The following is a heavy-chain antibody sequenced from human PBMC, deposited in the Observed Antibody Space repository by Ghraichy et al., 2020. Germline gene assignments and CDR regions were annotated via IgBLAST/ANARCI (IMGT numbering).Heavy chain of an antibody. CDR3: ARDSRDRPAVGTFDY. CDR1: GFTFSTYW. V-gene: IGHV3-7*03. D-gene: IGHD6-13*01. CDR2: IKGDGTER. J-gene: IGHJ4*02. Sequence: GESLNISCEASGFTFSTYWVTWVRQAPGRGLEWLANIKGDGTERYYADSLKGRFTISRDNAKNSLFLQMDSLRAEDTAVYYCARDSRDRPAVGTFDYWGQGTRVTFSS.